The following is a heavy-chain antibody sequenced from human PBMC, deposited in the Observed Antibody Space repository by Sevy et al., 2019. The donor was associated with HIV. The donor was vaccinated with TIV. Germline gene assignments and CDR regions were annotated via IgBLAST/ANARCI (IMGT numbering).Heavy chain of an antibody. V-gene: IGHV1-69*13. J-gene: IGHJ3*02. Sequence: ASVKVSCKASGGTFSSYAISWVRQAPGQGLEWMGGIIPIFGTANYAQKFQGRVTITADEYTSTAYMELGSLRSEDTAVYYCARDRLGYYGSGSYYNGDAFDIWGQGTMVTVSS. D-gene: IGHD3-10*01. CDR2: IIPIFGTA. CDR3: ARDRLGYYGSGSYYNGDAFDI. CDR1: GGTFSSYA.